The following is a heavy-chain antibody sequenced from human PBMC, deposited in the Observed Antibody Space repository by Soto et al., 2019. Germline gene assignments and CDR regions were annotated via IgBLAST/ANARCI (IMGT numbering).Heavy chain of an antibody. CDR2: IYYSGST. J-gene: IGHJ5*02. V-gene: IGHV4-39*01. D-gene: IGHD3-16*01. Sequence: LQLQESGPGLVKPSETLSLTCTVSGGSISSSSYYWGWIRQPPGKGLEWIGSIYYSGSTYYNPSLKSRVTISVDTSKNQFSLKLSSVTAADTAVYYCVGELRLGELWWFDPWGQGTLVTVSS. CDR1: GGSISSSSYY. CDR3: VGELRLGELWWFDP.